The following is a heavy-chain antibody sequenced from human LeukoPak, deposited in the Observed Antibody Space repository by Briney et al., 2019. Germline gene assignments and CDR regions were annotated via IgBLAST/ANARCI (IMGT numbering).Heavy chain of an antibody. J-gene: IGHJ4*02. CDR3: AREGYYATIDY. V-gene: IGHV3-33*01. D-gene: IGHD3-10*01. CDR1: GFTFSSYG. CDR2: ISYDGSNK. Sequence: PGGSLRLSCAASGFTFSSYGMHWVRQAPGKGLEWVAVISYDGSNKYYADSVKGRFTFSRDISQNTLYLYLQMNSLRAEDTAVYYCAREGYYATIDYWGQGTLVTVSS.